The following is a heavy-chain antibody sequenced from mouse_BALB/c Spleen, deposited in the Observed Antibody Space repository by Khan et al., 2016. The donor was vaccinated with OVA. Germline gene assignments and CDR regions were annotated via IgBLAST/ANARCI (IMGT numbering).Heavy chain of an antibody. CDR3: ARVGYSGTVDY. CDR1: GYTFTNYG. D-gene: IGHD2-14*01. CDR2: INTYTGEP. J-gene: IGHJ4*01. V-gene: IGHV9-3-1*01. Sequence: QIQLVQSGPELKKPGETVKISCKASGYTFTNYGMNWVKRAPGKGLKWMGFINTYTGEPTYADDFKGRFAFSLDTSASTAYLQINNLKNEDTSTYFCARVGYSGTVDYWGQGTSVTVSA.